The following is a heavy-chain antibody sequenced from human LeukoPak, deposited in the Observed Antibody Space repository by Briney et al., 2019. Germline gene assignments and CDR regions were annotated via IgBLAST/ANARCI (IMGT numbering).Heavy chain of an antibody. D-gene: IGHD4-17*01. J-gene: IGHJ4*02. CDR1: GFTVSGNY. Sequence: GGSLRLSCAASGFTVSGNYMSWVRQAPGQGLEWVSVIYSGGSTYYAESVKGRFTISRDISKNTVYLQMNSLRAEDTAVYYCARTYGDYVYILGYWGQGTLVTVSS. CDR3: ARTYGDYVYILGY. V-gene: IGHV3-53*01. CDR2: IYSGGST.